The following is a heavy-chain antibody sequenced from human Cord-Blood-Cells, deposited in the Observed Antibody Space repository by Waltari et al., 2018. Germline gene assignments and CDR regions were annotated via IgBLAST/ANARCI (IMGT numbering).Heavy chain of an antibody. Sequence: EVQLVESGGGLVKPGGSLRLSCAASGFTFSSYSMNWVRQAPGKGLEWVSSISSSSSYIYYADSVKGRFTISRDNAKNSLYLQMNSLGAEDTAVYYCARPYYDFWSGYYYFDYWGQGTLVTVSS. CDR1: GFTFSSYS. D-gene: IGHD3-3*01. J-gene: IGHJ4*02. CDR3: ARPYYDFWSGYYYFDY. V-gene: IGHV3-21*01. CDR2: ISSSSSYI.